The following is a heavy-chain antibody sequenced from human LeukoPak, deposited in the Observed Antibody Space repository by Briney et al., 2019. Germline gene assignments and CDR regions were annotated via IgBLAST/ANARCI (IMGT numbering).Heavy chain of an antibody. J-gene: IGHJ6*03. V-gene: IGHV4-34*01. CDR1: GGSFSGYY. CDR2: INHSGST. D-gene: IGHD3-22*01. CDR3: ARDPGNYYDSSGYYYYYYMDV. Sequence: PSETLSLTCAVYGGSFSGYYWSWIRQPPGKGLEWIGEINHSGSTNYNPSLKSRVTISVDTSKNQFSLKLSSVPAADTAVYYCARDPGNYYDSSGYYYYYYMDVWGKGTTVTVSS.